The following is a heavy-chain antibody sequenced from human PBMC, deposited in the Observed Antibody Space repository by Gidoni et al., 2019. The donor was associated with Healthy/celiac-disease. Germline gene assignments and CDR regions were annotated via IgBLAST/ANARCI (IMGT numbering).Heavy chain of an antibody. J-gene: IGHJ2*01. CDR2: IYSVGRT. D-gene: IGHD3-22*01. Sequence: VTLVESGGGLVKPGGSLRLACTASGFTVSSNYLSRVRQAPGKGLEWASLIYSVGRTHYADSVKGRFTISRDNSKNTLYLQMNSLRVEDTAVYYCARDAYYYDSSGLPGYWYFDLWGRGTLVTVSS. CDR3: ARDAYYYDSSGLPGYWYFDL. V-gene: IGHV3-66*02. CDR1: GFTVSSNY.